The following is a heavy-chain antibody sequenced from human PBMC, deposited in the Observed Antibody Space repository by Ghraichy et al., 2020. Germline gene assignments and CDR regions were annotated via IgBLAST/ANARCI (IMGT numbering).Heavy chain of an antibody. CDR2: VNHGGST. CDR3: ARIQYGDSAY. CDR1: GGSFSGYY. V-gene: IGHV4-34*01. Sequence: ETLSLTCAVYGGSFSGYYWSWLRQPPGKGLEWIGQVNHGGSTDYNPSLKSRVTISAATSNNQFSLRLTSVTAADTAVYYCARIQYGDSAYWGQGTLVTVSS. J-gene: IGHJ4*02. D-gene: IGHD4-17*01.